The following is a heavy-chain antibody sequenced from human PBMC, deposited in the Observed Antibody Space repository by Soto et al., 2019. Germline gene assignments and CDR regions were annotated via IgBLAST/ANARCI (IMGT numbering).Heavy chain of an antibody. CDR1: SYTFTSYD. CDR2: MNPNSGNT. J-gene: IGHJ4*02. D-gene: IGHD2-2*01. CDR3: ARGGLSSTSHLIDY. V-gene: IGHV1-8*01. Sequence: GXSVKVSCKASSYTFTSYDINWVRQATGQGLEWMGWMNPNSGNTGYAQKFQGRVTMTRNTSISTAYMELRSLRSDDTAVYYCARGGLSSTSHLIDYWGQGTLVTVSS.